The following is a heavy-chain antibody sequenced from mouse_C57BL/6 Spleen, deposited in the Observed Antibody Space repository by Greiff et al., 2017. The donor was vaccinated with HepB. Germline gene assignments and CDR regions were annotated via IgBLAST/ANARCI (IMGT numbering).Heavy chain of an antibody. CDR2: INPNNGGT. J-gene: IGHJ1*03. D-gene: IGHD1-1*01. CDR1: GYTFTDYY. Sequence: VQLQQSGPELVKPGASVKISCKASGYTFTDYYMNWVKQSHGKSLEWIGDINPNNGGTSYNQKFKGKATLTVDKSSSTAYMELRSLTSEDSAVYYCARRGHYYGSSPYWYFDVWGTGTTVTVSS. V-gene: IGHV1-26*01. CDR3: ARRGHYYGSSPYWYFDV.